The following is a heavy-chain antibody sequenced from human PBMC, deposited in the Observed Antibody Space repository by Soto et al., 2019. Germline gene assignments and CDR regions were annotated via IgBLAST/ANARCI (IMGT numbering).Heavy chain of an antibody. CDR3: AGQVRGVIRSANYGMDV. Sequence: SETLSLTCTVSGGSISSGDYYWSWIRQPPGKGLEWIGYIYYSGSTYYNPSLKSRVTISVDTSKNQFSLKLSSVTAADTAVYYCAGQVRGVIRSANYGMDVWGQGTTVTVSS. J-gene: IGHJ6*02. CDR1: GGSISSGDYY. D-gene: IGHD3-10*01. V-gene: IGHV4-30-4*01. CDR2: IYYSGST.